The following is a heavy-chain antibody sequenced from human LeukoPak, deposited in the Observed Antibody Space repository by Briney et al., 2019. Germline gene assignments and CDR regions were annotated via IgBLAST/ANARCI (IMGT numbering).Heavy chain of an antibody. Sequence: SVKVSCKASGGTFSSYAISWVRQAPGQGLEWMGRIIPILGIANYAQKFQGRVTITADKSTSTAYMELSSLRSEDTAVYYCARRGSGSSSFFDPWGQGTLVTVSS. D-gene: IGHD6-6*01. CDR1: GGTFSSYA. CDR2: IIPILGIA. J-gene: IGHJ5*02. CDR3: ARRGSGSSSFFDP. V-gene: IGHV1-69*04.